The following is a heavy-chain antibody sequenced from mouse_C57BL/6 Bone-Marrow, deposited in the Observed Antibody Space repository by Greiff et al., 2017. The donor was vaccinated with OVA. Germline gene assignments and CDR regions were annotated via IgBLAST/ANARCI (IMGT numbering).Heavy chain of an antibody. Sequence: QVQLQQPGAELVRPGSSVKLSCKASGYTFTSYWMDCVKQRPGQGLEWIGNIYPSDSETHYNQKFKDKATLTVDKSSSTAYMQLSSLTSEDSAVYYCARKDYYGSSYYAMDYWGQGTSVTVSS. CDR1: GYTFTSYW. D-gene: IGHD1-1*01. CDR3: ARKDYYGSSYYAMDY. J-gene: IGHJ4*01. CDR2: IYPSDSET. V-gene: IGHV1-61*01.